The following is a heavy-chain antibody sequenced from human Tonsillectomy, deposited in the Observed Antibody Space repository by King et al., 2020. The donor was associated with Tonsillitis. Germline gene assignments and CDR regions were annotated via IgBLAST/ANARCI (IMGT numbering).Heavy chain of an antibody. CDR3: ARDHFGGFDS. J-gene: IGHJ4*02. D-gene: IGHD3-16*01. Sequence: VQLQESGPGLVKPSETLSLTCTVSGGSISTYFRNWIRQPPGKGLEWIGSIYYSGSTNYNPSLKSRVTISLDTSKNQFSLRLSSVTAADTAVYYCARDHFGGFDSWGQGTLVTVSS. CDR2: IYYSGST. V-gene: IGHV4-59*01. CDR1: GGSISTYF.